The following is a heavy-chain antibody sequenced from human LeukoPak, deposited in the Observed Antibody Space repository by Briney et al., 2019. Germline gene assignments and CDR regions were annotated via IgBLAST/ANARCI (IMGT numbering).Heavy chain of an antibody. Sequence: PGGSLRLSCAASGFTFSSYAMHWVRQAPGKGLEWVAVISYDGSNKYYADSVKGRFTISRDNSKNTLYLQMNSLRAEDTAVYYCARESGDGYNTFYFDYWGQGTLVTVSS. CDR1: GFTFSSYA. CDR3: ARESGDGYNTFYFDY. D-gene: IGHD5-24*01. CDR2: ISYDGSNK. J-gene: IGHJ4*02. V-gene: IGHV3-30-3*01.